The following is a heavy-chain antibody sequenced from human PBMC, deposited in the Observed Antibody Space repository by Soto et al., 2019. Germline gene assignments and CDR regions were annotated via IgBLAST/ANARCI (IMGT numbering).Heavy chain of an antibody. V-gene: IGHV4-31*03. J-gene: IGHJ4*02. Sequence: NPSETLSLTCTVSGVSVSSGRYYWSWIRQPPGKGLEWIGYIYYSGSTYYNPSLKSRVTISVDTSKNQFSLKLSSVTAADTAVYYCARLSWKDYYDSSGYYYAFDYWGQGTLVTVSS. CDR2: IYYSGST. D-gene: IGHD3-22*01. CDR3: ARLSWKDYYDSSGYYYAFDY. CDR1: GVSVSSGRYY.